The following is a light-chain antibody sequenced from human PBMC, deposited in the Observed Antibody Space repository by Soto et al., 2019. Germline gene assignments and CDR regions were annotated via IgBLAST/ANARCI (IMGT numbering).Light chain of an antibody. CDR3: QSYDSSLSEV. CDR1: SSNIGAGYD. V-gene: IGLV1-40*01. Sequence: QSVLTQPLSVSGAPGQRVTISCTGSSSNIGAGYDVHWYQQLPGTAPKLLIYGNSNRPSGVPDRFSGSKSGTSASLAITGLQAEDEADYYCQSYDSSLSEVFGTGTKLTVL. CDR2: GNS. J-gene: IGLJ1*01.